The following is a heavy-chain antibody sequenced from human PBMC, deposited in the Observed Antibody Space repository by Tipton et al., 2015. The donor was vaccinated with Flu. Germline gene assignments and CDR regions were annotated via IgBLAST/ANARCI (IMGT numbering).Heavy chain of an antibody. D-gene: IGHD3-10*02. CDR1: GDSMSSTSYY. CDR2: FYYTGDT. Sequence: TLSLTCIVSGDSMSSTSYYWGWIRQPPGKGLEWIGSFYYTGDTFYRPSLRSRTTISVDMSKSQFSLKLRSVTAADTAVYYCARLSYYDVDLKNFYFDYWGQGALVTVSS. V-gene: IGHV4-39*01. CDR3: ARLSYYDVDLKNFYFDY. J-gene: IGHJ4*02.